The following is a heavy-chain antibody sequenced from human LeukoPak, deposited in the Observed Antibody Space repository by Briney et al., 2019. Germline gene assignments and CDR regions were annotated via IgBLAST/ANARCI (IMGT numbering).Heavy chain of an antibody. CDR1: GYTFTSYY. CDR2: INPSGGST. V-gene: IGHV1-46*01. CDR3: ARARGGYSSGWYYFDY. J-gene: IGHJ4*02. Sequence: GASVKVSCKASGYTFTSYYMHWVRQAPGQGLEWMGIINPSGGSTSYAQKFQGRVTMTRDTSTSTVYMELSSLRSEDTAVYYCARARGGYSSGWYYFDYWGQGTLVTVSS. D-gene: IGHD6-19*01.